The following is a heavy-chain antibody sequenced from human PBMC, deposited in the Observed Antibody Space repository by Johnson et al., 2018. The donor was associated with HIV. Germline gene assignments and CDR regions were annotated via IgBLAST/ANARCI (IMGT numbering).Heavy chain of an antibody. CDR1: GFTLSSYV. CDR3: AKSALERATPLAEVDAFDV. V-gene: IGHV3-30*04. D-gene: IGHD5-24*01. Sequence: QVQLVESGGGVVQPGRSLRLSCAVSGFTLSSYVMHWVRQAPGKGLEWVAVMSYDGSDKYYADSVKGRFTISRDTSKNTLYLQMNNLRVEDTALYYCAKSALERATPLAEVDAFDVWGQGTMVTVSS. J-gene: IGHJ3*01. CDR2: MSYDGSDK.